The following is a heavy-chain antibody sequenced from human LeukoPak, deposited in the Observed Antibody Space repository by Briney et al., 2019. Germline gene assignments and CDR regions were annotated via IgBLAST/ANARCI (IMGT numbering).Heavy chain of an antibody. CDR3: ARDPVAGTGTDT. J-gene: IGHJ5*02. CDR1: GDSITNINYY. CDR2: VYYTATT. Sequence: SETLSLTCSVSGDSITNINYYWGWIRQPPGKGLEWIATVYYTATTYSNPSLKSRVAISVDSSKNEVSLKVTSVTAADTAVYYCARDPVAGTGTDTWGQGTLVTVSS. V-gene: IGHV4-39*07. D-gene: IGHD6-13*01.